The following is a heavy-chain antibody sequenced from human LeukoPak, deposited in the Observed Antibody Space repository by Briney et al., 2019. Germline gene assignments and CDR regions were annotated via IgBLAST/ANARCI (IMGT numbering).Heavy chain of an antibody. CDR2: IHYSGST. CDR1: GGSISSRSYY. V-gene: IGHV4-61*05. Sequence: SETLSLTCTVSGGSISSRSYYWGWIRQPPGKGLEWIGYIHYSGSTYYNPSLKSRVTVSVDTSKNQFSLKLSSVTAADTAVYYCARTTEGYCRGRSCYSYYYYMDVWGKGTTVTVSS. J-gene: IGHJ6*03. CDR3: ARTTEGYCRGRSCYSYYYYMDV. D-gene: IGHD2-15*01.